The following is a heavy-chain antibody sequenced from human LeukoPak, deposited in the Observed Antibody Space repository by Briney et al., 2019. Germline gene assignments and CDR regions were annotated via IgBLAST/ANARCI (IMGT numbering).Heavy chain of an antibody. CDR1: GGSIRSYY. D-gene: IGHD2-21*02. Sequence: SETLSLTCTVSGGSIRSYYWSWVRQPPGKGLEWIGNIYDRGSTKYNPSLKSRVTISVDTSKNQFSLRLSSVTAADTAVYYCARGMTCQNGGQGTLVTVSS. J-gene: IGHJ4*02. CDR2: IYDRGST. V-gene: IGHV4-59*01. CDR3: ARGMTCQN.